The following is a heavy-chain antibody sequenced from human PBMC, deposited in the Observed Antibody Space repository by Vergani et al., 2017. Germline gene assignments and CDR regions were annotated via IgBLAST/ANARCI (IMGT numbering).Heavy chain of an antibody. Sequence: QVQLVESGGGLVKPGGSLRLSCAASGFTFSDYYMSWIRQAPGKGLEWVSYISSSGSTIYYADSVKGRFTISRDNAKNSLYLQMNSLRAEDTAVYYCARKTNYSGYSSSWYFRVEYYYYYMDVWGKGTTVTVSS. CDR3: ARKTNYSGYSSSWYFRVEYYYYYMDV. V-gene: IGHV3-11*01. D-gene: IGHD6-13*01. CDR1: GFTFSDYY. J-gene: IGHJ6*03. CDR2: ISSSGSTI.